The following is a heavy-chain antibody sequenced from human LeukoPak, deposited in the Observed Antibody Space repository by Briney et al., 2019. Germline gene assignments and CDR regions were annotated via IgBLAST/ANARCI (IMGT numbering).Heavy chain of an antibody. D-gene: IGHD6-19*01. CDR2: IYYSGST. CDR3: VTGQWLVPVSY. Sequence: SETLSLTCTVSGGSISSSSYYWGWIRQPPGTGLEWIGSIYYSGSTYYNPSLKSRVTISEDTSKNQFSLKLNSVTAADTAVYYCVTGQWLVPVSYWGQGTVVTVSS. V-gene: IGHV4-39*07. J-gene: IGHJ4*02. CDR1: GGSISSSSYY.